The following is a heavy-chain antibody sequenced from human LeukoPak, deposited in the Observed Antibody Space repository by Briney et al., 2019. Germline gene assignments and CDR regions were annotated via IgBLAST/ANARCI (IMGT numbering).Heavy chain of an antibody. CDR2: IYYSGST. V-gene: IGHV4-59*01. D-gene: IGHD5/OR15-5a*01. J-gene: IGHJ5*02. CDR3: ARGHGLRTGAWFDP. CDR1: GGSISSYY. Sequence: SETLSLTCTVSGGSISSYYWSWIRQPPGKGLEWIGYIYYSGSTNYNPSLKSRVTISVDTSKNQFSLKLSSVTAADTAVYYCARGHGLRTGAWFDPWGQGTLVTVSS.